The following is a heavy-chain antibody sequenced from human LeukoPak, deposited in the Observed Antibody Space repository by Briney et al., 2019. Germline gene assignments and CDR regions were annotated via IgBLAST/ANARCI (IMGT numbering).Heavy chain of an antibody. J-gene: IGHJ4*02. CDR2: ISWNSGSI. Sequence: PGGSLRLSCAASGFTFDDYAMHWVRQAPGKGLEWVSGISWNSGSIGYADSVKGRFTISRDNAKNSLYLQMNSLRAEDTALYYCAILPGLHDILTRDYWGQGTLVTVSS. D-gene: IGHD3-9*01. V-gene: IGHV3-9*01. CDR3: AILPGLHDILTRDY. CDR1: GFTFDDYA.